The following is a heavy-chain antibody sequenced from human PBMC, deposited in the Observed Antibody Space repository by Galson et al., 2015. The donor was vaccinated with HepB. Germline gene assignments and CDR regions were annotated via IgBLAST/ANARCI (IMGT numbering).Heavy chain of an antibody. Sequence: SLRLSCAASGFTFSSYAMHWVRQAPGKGLEYVSAISSNGGSTYYANSVKGRFTISRDNSKNTLYLQMGSLRAEDMAVYYCARGGYSNYYYDYYYGMDVWGQGTTVTVSS. CDR2: ISSNGGST. CDR3: ARGGYSNYYYDYYYGMDV. D-gene: IGHD4-11*01. V-gene: IGHV3-64*01. CDR1: GFTFSSYA. J-gene: IGHJ6*02.